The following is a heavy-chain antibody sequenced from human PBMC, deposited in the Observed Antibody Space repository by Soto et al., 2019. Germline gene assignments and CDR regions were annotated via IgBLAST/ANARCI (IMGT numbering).Heavy chain of an antibody. CDR2: ISPKSGGS. D-gene: IGHD3-16*01. CDR3: ARNLRHPPDAAMITGLDV. V-gene: IGHV1-2*02. J-gene: IGHJ6*02. CDR1: GYTFSDNY. Sequence: GASVKVSCKTSGYTFSDNYLHWVRQAPGQGLEWIGWISPKSGGSNYARKFQGRVTMTRDTAISTAYMKLSRLTSDETAVYYCARNLRHPPDAAMITGLDVWGQGTTFTVSS.